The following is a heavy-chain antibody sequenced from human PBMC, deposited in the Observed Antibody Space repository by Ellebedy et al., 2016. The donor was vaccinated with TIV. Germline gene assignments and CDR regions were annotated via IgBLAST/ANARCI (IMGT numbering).Heavy chain of an antibody. CDR2: IGSRTNII. D-gene: IGHD1-1*01. CDR1: GFTFRTYNTYS. CDR3: ARDKKTGYIDY. Sequence: PGGSLRLSCAASGFTFRTYNTYSMNWVRQAPGKGLEWVSYIGSRTNIIYYADSVKGRFTISRDNSKNTLYMQMNSLRAEDTAVYYCARDKKTGYIDYWGQGALVTVSS. V-gene: IGHV3-48*01. J-gene: IGHJ4*02.